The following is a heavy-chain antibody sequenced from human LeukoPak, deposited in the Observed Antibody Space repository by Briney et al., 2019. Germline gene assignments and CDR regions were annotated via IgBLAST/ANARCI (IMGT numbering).Heavy chain of an antibody. D-gene: IGHD5-18*01. CDR2: INPSSGST. V-gene: IGHV1-46*01. J-gene: IGHJ4*02. Sequence: ASVKVSCKASGNTFTSYYIHWVRQAPGQGLEWMGIINPSSGSTNYAQKFQGRVTITADESTSTAYMELSSLRSEDTAVYYCARVHLQLWSKAPLDYWGQGTLVTVSS. CDR3: ARVHLQLWSKAPLDY. CDR1: GNTFTSYY.